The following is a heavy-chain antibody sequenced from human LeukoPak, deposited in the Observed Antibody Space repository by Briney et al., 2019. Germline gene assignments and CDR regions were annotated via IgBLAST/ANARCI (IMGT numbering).Heavy chain of an antibody. CDR2: ISGNGDIT. D-gene: IGHD6-19*01. CDR1: GFTFSSYG. V-gene: IGHV3-64*01. CDR3: RAVAATNEVDY. Sequence: GGSLRLSCAASGFTFSSYGMHWVRQAPGKGLEYVSVISGNGDITYYANSMKGRFTISRDNSKNTLYLQMGSLRPEDMAVYYCRAVAATNEVDYWGQGTLVTVSS. J-gene: IGHJ4*02.